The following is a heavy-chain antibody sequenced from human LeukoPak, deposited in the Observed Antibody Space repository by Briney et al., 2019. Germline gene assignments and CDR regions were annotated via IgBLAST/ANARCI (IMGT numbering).Heavy chain of an antibody. CDR2: IIPIFGIA. V-gene: IGHV1-69*04. CDR1: GGTFSSYA. J-gene: IGHJ1*01. Sequence: SVKVSCKASGGTFSSYAMSWVRQAPGQGLEWMGTIIPIFGIANYAQKFQGRVTITADKSTSTAYMELSSLRSEDTAVYYCARGTVIVGDRPEYFQHWGQGTLVTVSS. CDR3: ARGTVIVGDRPEYFQH. D-gene: IGHD3-22*01.